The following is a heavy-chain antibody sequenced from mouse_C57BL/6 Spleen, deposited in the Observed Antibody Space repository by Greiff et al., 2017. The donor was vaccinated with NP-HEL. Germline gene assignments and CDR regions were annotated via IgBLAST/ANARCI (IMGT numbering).Heavy chain of an antibody. J-gene: IGHJ4*01. V-gene: IGHV5-17*01. Sequence: EVQLVESGGGLVKPGGSLKLSCAASGFTFSDYGMHWVRQAPEKGLEWVAYISSGSSTIYYADTVKGRFTISRDNAKNTLFLQMTSLRSEDTAMYYCARGIYDGYYDAMDYWGQGTSVTGSS. CDR1: GFTFSDYG. D-gene: IGHD2-3*01. CDR3: ARGIYDGYYDAMDY. CDR2: ISSGSSTI.